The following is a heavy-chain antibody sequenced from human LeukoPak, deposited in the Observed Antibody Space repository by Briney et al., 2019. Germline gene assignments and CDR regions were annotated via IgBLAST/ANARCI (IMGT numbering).Heavy chain of an antibody. J-gene: IGHJ4*01. D-gene: IGHD3-3*01. CDR1: GYTFTGYY. CDR3: ARGIITIFGVVIIFGDY. V-gene: IGHV1-2*02. CDR2: INPNSGGT. Sequence: GASVKVSCKASGYTFTGYYMHWVRQAPGQGLEWMGWINPNSGGTNYAQRFQGRVTMTRDTSISTAYMELSRLRSDDTAVYYCARGIITIFGVVIIFGDYWGHGTLVTVSS.